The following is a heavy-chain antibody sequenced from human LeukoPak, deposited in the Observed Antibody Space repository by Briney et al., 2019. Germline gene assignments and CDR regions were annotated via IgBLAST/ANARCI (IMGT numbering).Heavy chain of an antibody. V-gene: IGHV3-30*18. Sequence: GGSLRLSCAASGFTFSNYGMHWVRQAPGKGLEWVAFISYDGSAKYYADSVKGRFTISRDNSKNTLFLQVDSLRAEDTAVYYCAKVLMAGSVLYFFDYWGQGALVTVSS. J-gene: IGHJ4*02. D-gene: IGHD6-19*01. CDR3: AKVLMAGSVLYFFDY. CDR2: ISYDGSAK. CDR1: GFTFSNYG.